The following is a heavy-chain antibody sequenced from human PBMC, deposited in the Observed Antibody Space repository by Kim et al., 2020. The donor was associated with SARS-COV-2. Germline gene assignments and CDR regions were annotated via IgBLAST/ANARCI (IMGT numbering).Heavy chain of an antibody. V-gene: IGHV3-21*01. CDR2: ISRSSNYI. J-gene: IGHJ1*01. Sequence: GGSLRLSCAASGFTFSDYSMTWVRQAPGKGLEWVSFISRSSNYIYYADSVKGRFTISRDNAKNSLYLQMNSLRAEDTAVYYCARGPYSSGWYEAAEYFQ. CDR3: ARGPYSSGWYEAAEYFQ. CDR1: GFTFSDYS. D-gene: IGHD6-19*01.